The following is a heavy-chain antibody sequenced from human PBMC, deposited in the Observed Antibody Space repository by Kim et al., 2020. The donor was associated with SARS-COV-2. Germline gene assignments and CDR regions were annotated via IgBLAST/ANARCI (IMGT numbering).Heavy chain of an antibody. J-gene: IGHJ4*02. Sequence: TYADSVKGRFTISRDNAKNMLYLQLNSLRAEDTALYYCARPLIGTNWYDYWGQRTLVTVSS. V-gene: IGHV3-74*01. D-gene: IGHD2-8*01. CDR3: ARPLIGTNWYDY.